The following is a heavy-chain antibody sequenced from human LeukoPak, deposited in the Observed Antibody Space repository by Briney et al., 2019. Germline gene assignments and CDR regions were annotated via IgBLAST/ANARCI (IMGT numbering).Heavy chain of an antibody. J-gene: IGHJ6*03. CDR1: GGSISSYY. Sequence: SETLSLTCTVSGGSISSYYWSWIRQPAGKGLEWIGRIYTSGSTNYNPSLKSRVTMSVDTSKNQFSLKLSSVTAADTAVYYCARLNYDSSGYYYSHYYDYYMDVRGKGTTVTVSS. CDR2: IYTSGST. CDR3: ARLNYDSSGYYYSHYYDYYMDV. D-gene: IGHD3-22*01. V-gene: IGHV4-4*07.